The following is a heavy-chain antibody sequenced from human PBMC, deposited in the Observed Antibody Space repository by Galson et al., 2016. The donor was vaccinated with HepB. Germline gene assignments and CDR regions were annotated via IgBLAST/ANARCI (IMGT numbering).Heavy chain of an antibody. CDR1: GFTFSNSG. CDR3: AKDLPPDTGMGGFDY. V-gene: IGHV3-30*18. J-gene: IGHJ4*02. D-gene: IGHD5-18*01. Sequence: SLRLSCAASGFTFSNSGMHWVRQAPGRGLEWVAVILYDGSNKYYANSVKGRFTISRDNSKNTLYLQMNSLRAEDTALYYCAKDLPPDTGMGGFDYWGQGTLVTVAS. CDR2: ILYDGSNK.